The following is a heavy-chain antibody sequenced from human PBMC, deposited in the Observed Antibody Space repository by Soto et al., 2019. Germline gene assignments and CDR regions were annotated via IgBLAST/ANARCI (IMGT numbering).Heavy chain of an antibody. CDR2: IYYSGST. D-gene: IGHD3-10*01. CDR1: GGSISSGGYY. J-gene: IGHJ6*02. V-gene: IGHV4-31*03. Sequence: QVQLQESGPGLVKPSQTLSLTCTVSGGSISSGGYYWSWIRQHPGKGLEWIGYIYYSGSTYYNPSLESRVTISVDTSKNQFYLKLSSVTAADTAVYYCARELRFGEDYYGMDVWGQGTTVTVSS. CDR3: ARELRFGEDYYGMDV.